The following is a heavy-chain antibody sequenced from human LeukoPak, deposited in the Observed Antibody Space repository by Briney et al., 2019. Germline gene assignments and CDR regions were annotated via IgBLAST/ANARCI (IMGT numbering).Heavy chain of an antibody. Sequence: ASVKVSCKASGYTFTGYYIHWVRQAPGQGLEWMGRINPNSGDTNYAEKFQGRVTMTRDKSISTAYMELRRLRSDDTAVYYCARGGELERFDYWGQGTLVTVSS. J-gene: IGHJ4*02. CDR3: ARGGELERFDY. CDR2: INPNSGDT. V-gene: IGHV1-2*06. CDR1: GYTFTGYY. D-gene: IGHD1-1*01.